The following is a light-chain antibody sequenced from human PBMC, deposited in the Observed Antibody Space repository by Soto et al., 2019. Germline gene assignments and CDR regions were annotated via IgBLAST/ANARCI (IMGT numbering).Light chain of an antibody. CDR1: SSNIGSNY. V-gene: IGLV1-47*01. Sequence: QPVLTQPPSASGTPGQRVTISCSGSSSNIGSNYVYWYQQLPGTAPKLLIYRNNQRPSGVPDRFSGSKSGTSASLAISGLLSEDEADYYCAAWDDSLSGVVFGGGTKLTVL. J-gene: IGLJ2*01. CDR2: RNN. CDR3: AAWDDSLSGVV.